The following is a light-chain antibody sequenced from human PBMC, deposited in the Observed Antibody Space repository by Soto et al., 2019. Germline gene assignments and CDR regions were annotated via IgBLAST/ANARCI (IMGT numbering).Light chain of an antibody. CDR1: QSVSSSY. CDR3: QQHGSSPPWT. CDR2: GAS. J-gene: IGKJ1*01. V-gene: IGKV3-20*01. Sequence: EIVLTQSPGILSLSPGERATLSCRASQSVSSSYLAWYQQKPGQAPRLLIYGASSSATGIPAWFSGSGSGTDFTITSSRLEPEDFAVYYCQQHGSSPPWTFGQGTQVQIK.